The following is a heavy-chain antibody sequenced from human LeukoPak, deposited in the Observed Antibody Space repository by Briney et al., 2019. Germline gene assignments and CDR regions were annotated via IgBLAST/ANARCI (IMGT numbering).Heavy chain of an antibody. V-gene: IGHV1-46*01. CDR1: GYTFTSYY. Sequence: ASVKLSCKASGYTFTSYYMHWVRQAPGQGLEWMGIINPSGGRTSYAQKFQGRVTMTRDTSTSTVYMELSSLRSGDTAVYYCAREDCSSTSCHGGFDYWGQGTLVTVSS. J-gene: IGHJ4*02. D-gene: IGHD2-2*01. CDR3: AREDCSSTSCHGGFDY. CDR2: INPSGGRT.